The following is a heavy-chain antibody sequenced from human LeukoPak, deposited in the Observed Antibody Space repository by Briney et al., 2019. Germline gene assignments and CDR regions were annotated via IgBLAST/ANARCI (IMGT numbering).Heavy chain of an antibody. V-gene: IGHV3-23*01. CDR1: GGSISSSSYY. CDR3: AKAGGQWLVPEYYFDY. D-gene: IGHD6-19*01. Sequence: ETLSLTCTVSGGSISSSSYYWGWIRQPPGKGLEWVSAISGSGGSTYYADSVKGRFTISRDNSKNTLYLQMNSLRAEDTAVYYCAKAGGQWLVPEYYFDYWGQGTLVTVSS. CDR2: ISGSGGST. J-gene: IGHJ4*02.